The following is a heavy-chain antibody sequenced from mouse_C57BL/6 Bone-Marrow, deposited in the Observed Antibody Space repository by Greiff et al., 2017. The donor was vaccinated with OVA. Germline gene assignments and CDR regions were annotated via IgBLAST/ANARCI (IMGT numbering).Heavy chain of an antibody. Sequence: QVQLQQSGAELARPGASVKLSCKASGYTFTSYGISWVKQRTGQGLAWIGEISPSSGNTYYNEKFKGKATLTADKSSSTAYMELRSLTAEDSAVYCCARDDGYLWYVDVWGTGTTVTVSS. CDR1: GYTFTSYG. D-gene: IGHD2-3*01. CDR2: ISPSSGNT. J-gene: IGHJ1*03. V-gene: IGHV1-81*01. CDR3: ARDDGYLWYVDV.